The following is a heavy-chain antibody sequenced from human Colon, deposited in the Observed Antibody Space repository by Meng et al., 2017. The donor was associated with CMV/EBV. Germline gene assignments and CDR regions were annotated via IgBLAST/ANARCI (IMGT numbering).Heavy chain of an antibody. Sequence: GESLKISCAASGFTFSNFAMHWVRQAPGKGLEWVGRIKSKTDGGTTDYAAPVKGRFTISRDDSKNTLYLQMNSLKTEDTAVYYCTTDNVVVLSAGAFDIWGQGTMVTVSS. CDR1: GFTFSNFA. CDR2: IKSKTDGGTT. CDR3: TTDNVVVLSAGAFDI. D-gene: IGHD2-2*01. J-gene: IGHJ3*02. V-gene: IGHV3-15*01.